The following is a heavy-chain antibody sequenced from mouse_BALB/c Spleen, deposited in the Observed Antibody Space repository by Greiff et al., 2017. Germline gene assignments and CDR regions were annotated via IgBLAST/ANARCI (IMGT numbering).Heavy chain of an antibody. Sequence: EVKVVESGGGLVKPGGSLKLSCAASGFTFSSYTMSWVRQTPEKRLEWVATISSGGSYTYYPDSVKGRFTISRDNAKNTLYLQMSSLKSEDTAMYYCTRDDGVLLRLYYAMDYWGQGTSVTVSS. CDR2: ISSGGSYT. J-gene: IGHJ4*01. CDR3: TRDDGVLLRLYYAMDY. V-gene: IGHV5-6-4*01. D-gene: IGHD1-1*01. CDR1: GFTFSSYT.